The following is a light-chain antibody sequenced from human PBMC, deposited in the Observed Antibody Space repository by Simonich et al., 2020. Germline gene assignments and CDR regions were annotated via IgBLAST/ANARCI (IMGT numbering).Light chain of an antibody. CDR2: AAS. CDR3: QQLNSYPPLT. J-gene: IGKJ4*01. CDR1: QGISSY. V-gene: IGKV1-9*01. Sequence: DIQLTQSPSFLSASVGDRVTITCRASQGISSYLAWYQQKPGKAPKLLTYAASTLQSGVPSRCSGSGSGTEVTLTISSLPPEDLATYYCQQLNSYPPLTFGGGTKVEIK.